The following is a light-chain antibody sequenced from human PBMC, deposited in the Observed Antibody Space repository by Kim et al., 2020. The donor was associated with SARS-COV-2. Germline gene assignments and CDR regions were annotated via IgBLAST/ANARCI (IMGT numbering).Light chain of an antibody. CDR3: QQSHTTPLLT. V-gene: IGKV1-39*01. Sequence: DIQMTQSPSSLSASVGDRVTITCRTTQSISSHLNWYQQKPGRAPKLLISAASTLQGGVPSRFSGSGSGTDFTLTISSLQPEDFATYYCQQSHTTPLLTFGGGTKVDI. J-gene: IGKJ4*01. CDR2: AAS. CDR1: QSISSH.